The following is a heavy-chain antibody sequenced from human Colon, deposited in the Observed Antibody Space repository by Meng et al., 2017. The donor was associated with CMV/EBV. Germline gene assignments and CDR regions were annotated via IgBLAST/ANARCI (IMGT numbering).Heavy chain of an antibody. J-gene: IGHJ4*02. D-gene: IGHD5-18*01. V-gene: IGHV3-23*01. CDR3: AKDVSSGFSFGLFDY. CDR1: RFTFSTYA. Sequence: GGSLRLSCAASRFTFSTYAMNWVRQAPGKGLEWVSTIYGRGGSTFYAHSVKGRFTISRDNSKNTLYLQMNSLRAEDTAVYYCAKDVSSGFSFGLFDYWGQGTLVTV. CDR2: IYGRGGST.